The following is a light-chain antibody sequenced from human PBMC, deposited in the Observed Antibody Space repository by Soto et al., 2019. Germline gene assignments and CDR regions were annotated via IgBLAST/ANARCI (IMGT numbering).Light chain of an antibody. V-gene: IGKV3-11*01. Sequence: IVLTQSPATLSLSPGESATLSCRASQYVSNYLAWYQQKPGQAPRLLIYGSSNRATGIPARFSGSGSGTDFTLTISSLEPEDFAVYYCQQRYNWPITFGQGTRLAIK. CDR1: QYVSNY. CDR2: GSS. CDR3: QQRYNWPIT. J-gene: IGKJ5*01.